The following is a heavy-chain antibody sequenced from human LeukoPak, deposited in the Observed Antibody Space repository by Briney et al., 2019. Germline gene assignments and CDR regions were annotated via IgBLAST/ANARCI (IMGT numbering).Heavy chain of an antibody. CDR1: GGSISSGDHY. J-gene: IGHJ4*02. CDR2: IYYSGST. CDR3: ARRWLQLGYFDY. V-gene: IGHV4-39*07. Sequence: SETLSLTCTVSGGSISSGDHYWSWIRQPPGKGLEWIGSIYYSGSTYYNPSLKSRVTISVDTSKNQFSLKLSSVTAADTAVYYCARRWLQLGYFDYWGQGTLVTVSS. D-gene: IGHD5-24*01.